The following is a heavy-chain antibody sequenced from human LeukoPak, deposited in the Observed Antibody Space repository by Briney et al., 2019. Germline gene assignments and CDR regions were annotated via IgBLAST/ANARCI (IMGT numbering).Heavy chain of an antibody. CDR3: ARHSQYSSDY. D-gene: IGHD6-6*01. J-gene: IGHJ4*02. V-gene: IGHV4-39*01. Sequence: PSDTLSLTCTVSSGSISSSSYYWGWIRQPPGKGLEWIGSIYYSGSTYYNPSLKSRVTISVDTSKNQFSLKLSSVTAADTAVYYCARHSQYSSDYWGQGTLVTVSS. CDR1: SGSISSSSYY. CDR2: IYYSGST.